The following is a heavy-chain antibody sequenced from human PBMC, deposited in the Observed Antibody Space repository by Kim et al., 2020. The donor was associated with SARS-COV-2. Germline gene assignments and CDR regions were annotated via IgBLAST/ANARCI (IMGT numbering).Heavy chain of an antibody. V-gene: IGHV3-23*01. CDR2: ISSTGGTT. J-gene: IGHJ5*02. CDR3: AKGGGRNYGDFS. D-gene: IGHD4-17*01. Sequence: GGSLRLSCAASGFTFSSYGMTWVRQAPGKGLEWVSVISSTGGTTYYVDSVKGRFTISRDNSKNTLYLQMNSLRAEDTAVYYCAKGGGRNYGDFSWGQGTLVTVSS. CDR1: GFTFSSYG.